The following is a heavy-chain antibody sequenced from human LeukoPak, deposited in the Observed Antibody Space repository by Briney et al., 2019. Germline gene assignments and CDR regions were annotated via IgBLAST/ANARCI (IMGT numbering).Heavy chain of an antibody. CDR1: GYTFTSYD. CDR3: ARGLVSSSWYGNGAYYYGMDV. CDR2: MNHNSGNT. V-gene: IGHV1-8*01. Sequence: WASVKVSFKASGYTFTSYDINWVRQAAGQGGEWMGWMNHNSGNTGYTQKFQGRVTITRNTSITTAYMELSSLRSEDTAVYYCARGLVSSSWYGNGAYYYGMDVWGQGTTVTVSS. D-gene: IGHD6-13*01. J-gene: IGHJ6*02.